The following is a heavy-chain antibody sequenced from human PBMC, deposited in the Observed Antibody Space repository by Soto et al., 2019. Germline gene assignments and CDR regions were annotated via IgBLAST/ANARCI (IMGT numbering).Heavy chain of an antibody. D-gene: IGHD2-21*02. Sequence: PGESLKISCHGSGYTFFSFWIVWVRQVPGKGLEWVGRIDPGDSSATYSPTFQGHVTISADRSTRSAYLQWRSLRASDTAIYFCATTYCSRADCYSDSWGQGSLVPVSS. CDR1: GYTFFSFW. CDR3: ATTYCSRADCYSDS. J-gene: IGHJ4*02. CDR2: IDPGDSSA. V-gene: IGHV5-10-1*01.